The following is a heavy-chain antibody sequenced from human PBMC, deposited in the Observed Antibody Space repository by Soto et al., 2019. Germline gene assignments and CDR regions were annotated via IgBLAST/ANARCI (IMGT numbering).Heavy chain of an antibody. Sequence: QVQLVQSGAEVKKPGSSVKVSCKASGGTFSSYAISWVRQAPGQGLEWMGGIIPIFGTANYAQTFQGRVTITADESTSTAYMELSSLRSEDTAVYYCARVRVTIFGVVPNYYGMDVWGQGTTVTVSS. CDR1: GGTFSSYA. CDR2: IIPIFGTA. J-gene: IGHJ6*02. CDR3: ARVRVTIFGVVPNYYGMDV. D-gene: IGHD3-3*01. V-gene: IGHV1-69*01.